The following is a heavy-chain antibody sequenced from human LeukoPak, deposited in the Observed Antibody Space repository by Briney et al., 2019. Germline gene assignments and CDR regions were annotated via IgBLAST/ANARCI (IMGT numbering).Heavy chain of an antibody. CDR2: RYDSSNK. J-gene: IGHJ4*02. CDR3: AKQGSYCMDY. CDR1: GFTFSSYN. V-gene: IGHV3-30*02. D-gene: IGHD3-10*01. Sequence: PGGSLRLSCAASGFTFSSYNIHWVRQAPGKGLEWIRYDSSNKYFADSVKGRFTISRDNSKNTLYLQMNSLRPEDTAVYYCAKQGSYCMDYWGQGTLVTVSS.